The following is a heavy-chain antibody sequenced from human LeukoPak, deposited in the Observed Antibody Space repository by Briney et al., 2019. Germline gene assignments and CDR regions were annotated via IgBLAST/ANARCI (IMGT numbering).Heavy chain of an antibody. CDR1: GFTFSSYG. J-gene: IGHJ4*02. CDR3: AKGITGTGSYSVADH. Sequence: GGSLRLSCAASGFTFSSYGMSWVRQAQGKGLEWVSAISESGGSTFYADSVKGRFTISRDNSKNTLYLQMNSLRAEDTAVYYCAKGITGTGSYSVADHWGQGILVTVSS. D-gene: IGHD1-26*01. V-gene: IGHV3-23*01. CDR2: ISESGGST.